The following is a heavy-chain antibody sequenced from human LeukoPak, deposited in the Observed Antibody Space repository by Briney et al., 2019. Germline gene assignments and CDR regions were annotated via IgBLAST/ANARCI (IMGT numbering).Heavy chain of an antibody. Sequence: PSQTLSLTCTVSGGSISSASYYWSWIRQPAGKGLEWIGRVYTSGSTNYNPSLKSRVTMSIDTSKNQFSLKLSSVTAADTAVYYCARDFPHLWFGEFTRTYYYYYYMDVWGKGTTVTVSS. V-gene: IGHV4-61*02. J-gene: IGHJ6*03. CDR1: GGSISSASYY. D-gene: IGHD3-10*01. CDR3: ARDFPHLWFGEFTRTYYYYYYMDV. CDR2: VYTSGST.